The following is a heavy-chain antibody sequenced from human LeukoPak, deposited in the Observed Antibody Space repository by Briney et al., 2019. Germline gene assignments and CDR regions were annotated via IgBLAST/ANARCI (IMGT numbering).Heavy chain of an antibody. D-gene: IGHD6-13*01. V-gene: IGHV4-59*01. J-gene: IGHJ4*02. CDR3: AAGYSSTWYYFDY. CDR2: IYHSVST. CDR1: GDSISSYY. Sequence: SETLSLTCTVSGDSISSYYWSWIRQPPGKGLEWIGYIYHSVSTNYNPSLKSRGTISADASKDQFSLKLASVTAADTAVYYCAAGYSSTWYYFDYWGQGTLVTVSS.